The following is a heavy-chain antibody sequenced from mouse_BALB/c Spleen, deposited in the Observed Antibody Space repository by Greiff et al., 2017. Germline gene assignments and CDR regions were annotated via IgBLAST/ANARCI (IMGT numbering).Heavy chain of an antibody. Sequence: QVQLKESGAELVRPGSSVKISCMASGYAFSSYWMNWVKQRPGQGLEWIGQIYPGDGDTNYNGKFKGKATLTADKSSSTAYMQLSSLTSEDSAVYFCARKYYDYDLFAYWGQGTLVTVSA. D-gene: IGHD2-4*01. CDR3: ARKYYDYDLFAY. V-gene: IGHV1-80*01. J-gene: IGHJ3*01. CDR2: IYPGDGDT. CDR1: GYAFSSYW.